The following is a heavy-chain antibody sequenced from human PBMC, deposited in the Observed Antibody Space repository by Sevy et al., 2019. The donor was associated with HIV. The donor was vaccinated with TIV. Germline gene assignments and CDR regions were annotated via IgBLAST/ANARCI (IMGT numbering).Heavy chain of an antibody. Sequence: GGSLRLSCAASGFTFSSYSMSWVRQAPGKGLEWVANIKQDGSEKYYVDSVKGRFTISRDNAKNSLYLQMNSLRAEDTAVYYCARDRWGKEYFQHWGQGTLVTVSS. CDR1: GFTFSSYS. D-gene: IGHD3-16*01. CDR2: IKQDGSEK. J-gene: IGHJ1*01. CDR3: ARDRWGKEYFQH. V-gene: IGHV3-7*01.